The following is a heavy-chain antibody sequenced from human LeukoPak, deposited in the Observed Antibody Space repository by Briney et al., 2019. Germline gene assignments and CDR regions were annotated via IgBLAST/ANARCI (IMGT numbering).Heavy chain of an antibody. Sequence: SETLSLTCAVYGGSFSGYYWSWIRQPPGKGLEWIGEINYSGSTNYKPSLKSRVTISVDTSKNQFSLNLTSVTAADTAMYYCARRSGYYDFWSGYYSDNWGQGTLVTVSS. J-gene: IGHJ4*02. CDR1: GGSFSGYY. D-gene: IGHD3-3*01. CDR3: ARRSGYYDFWSGYYSDN. V-gene: IGHV4-34*01. CDR2: INYSGST.